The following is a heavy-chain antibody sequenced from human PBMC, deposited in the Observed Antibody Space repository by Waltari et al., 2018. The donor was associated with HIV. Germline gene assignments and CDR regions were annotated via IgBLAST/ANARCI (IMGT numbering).Heavy chain of an antibody. CDR3: TRDAFD. CDR1: GNSFHANY. V-gene: IGHV1-2*02. CDR2: ISPYNGVT. J-gene: IGHJ2*01. Sequence: QVQLVQSGTEVKNPGASVKVSCQSSGNSFHANYIHWVRQAPGQGLEWMGWISPYNGVTDISWTFQGRVSMASDRSTTTVYMELSRLRSDDTAIYFCTRDAFD.